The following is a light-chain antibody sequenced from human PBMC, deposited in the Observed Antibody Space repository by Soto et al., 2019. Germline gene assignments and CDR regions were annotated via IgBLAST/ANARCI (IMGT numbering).Light chain of an antibody. V-gene: IGLV1-47*01. Sequence: QSVLTQPPSASGTPGQRVTISCSGSSSNVGSHSVFWYQRLPGTAPKLLMYMNDQRPSGVPARFSGSKSGTSASLALSGLRSEDEADYYCAAWDGSLSAWVFGGGTKVTVL. CDR2: MND. J-gene: IGLJ3*02. CDR3: AAWDGSLSAWV. CDR1: SSNVGSHS.